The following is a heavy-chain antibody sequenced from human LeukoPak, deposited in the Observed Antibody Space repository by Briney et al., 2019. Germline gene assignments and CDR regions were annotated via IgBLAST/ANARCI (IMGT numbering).Heavy chain of an antibody. Sequence: AASVKLSCTASGYTFTSYDINWVRQATGQGLEWMGWMKPNSGNTGYEQKFQGRVTMTRNTSISTAYMELSSLRSEDTAVYCCARARLRGYSYGRRREKYSFDPWGQGTLVTVSS. CDR1: GYTFTSYD. CDR2: MKPNSGNT. D-gene: IGHD5-18*01. V-gene: IGHV1-8*01. J-gene: IGHJ5*02. CDR3: ARARLRGYSYGRRREKYSFDP.